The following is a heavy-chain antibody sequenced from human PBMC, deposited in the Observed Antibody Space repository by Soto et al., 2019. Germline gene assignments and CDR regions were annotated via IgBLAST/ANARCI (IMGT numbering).Heavy chain of an antibody. D-gene: IGHD2-15*01. J-gene: IGHJ3*01. Sequence: QVQLVQSGAEVEKPGASVKVSCKASGYTFNSLDHDIEWVRQATGQGLEWLGWMNPKSGNTGYGQKFQGRVTMTRDTSISTAYMELSDLTSEDTAVYYCARYWTVSPVAFDLWGQGTMVTVSS. CDR2: MNPKSGNT. CDR1: GYTFNSLDHD. CDR3: ARYWTVSPVAFDL. V-gene: IGHV1-8*01.